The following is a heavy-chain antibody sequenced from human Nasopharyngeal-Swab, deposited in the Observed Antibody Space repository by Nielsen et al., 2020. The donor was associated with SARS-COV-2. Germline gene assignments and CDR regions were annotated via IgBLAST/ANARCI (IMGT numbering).Heavy chain of an antibody. CDR2: IYYSGST. CDR3: ARDRLYSSSSDGY. Sequence: SETLSLTFTVSGGSIGSSSYYWGWIRQPPGKGLEWIGSIYYSGSTYYNPSLKSRVTISVDTSKNQFSLKLSSVTAADTAVYYCARDRLYSSSSDGYWGQGTLVTVSS. V-gene: IGHV4-39*02. D-gene: IGHD6-6*01. CDR1: GGSIGSSSYY. J-gene: IGHJ4*02.